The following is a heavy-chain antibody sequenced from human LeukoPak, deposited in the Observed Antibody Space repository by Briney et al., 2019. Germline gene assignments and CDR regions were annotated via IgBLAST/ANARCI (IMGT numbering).Heavy chain of an antibody. CDR3: AKDYDFWSGYYIRAPRGITGGWDY. V-gene: IGHV3-23*01. D-gene: IGHD3-3*01. Sequence: GGSLRLSCAASGFTFSSYEMNWVRQAPGKGLERVSAISGSGGSTYYADSVKGRFTISRDNSKNTLYLQMNSLRAEDTAVYYCAKDYDFWSGYYIRAPRGITGGWDYWGQGTLVTVSS. CDR2: ISGSGGST. J-gene: IGHJ4*02. CDR1: GFTFSSYE.